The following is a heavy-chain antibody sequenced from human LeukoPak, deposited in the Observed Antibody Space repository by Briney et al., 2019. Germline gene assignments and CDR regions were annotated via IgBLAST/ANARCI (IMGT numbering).Heavy chain of an antibody. D-gene: IGHD5-24*01. V-gene: IGHV3-7*01. CDR3: ARDHSGDGYNDFDY. CDR2: IKQDGTQR. Sequence: GGSLRLSCVASGFSLSAFWMHWVRQAPGQGLEWLASIKQDGTQRYYVDSVNGRFTISRDNAKNSPSLQMNSLRVEDTAVYYCARDHSGDGYNDFDYWGQGTLVTVSS. CDR1: GFSLSAFW. J-gene: IGHJ4*02.